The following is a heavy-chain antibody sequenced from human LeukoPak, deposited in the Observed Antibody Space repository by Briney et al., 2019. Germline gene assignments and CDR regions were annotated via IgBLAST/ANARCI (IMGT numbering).Heavy chain of an antibody. Sequence: GGSLRLSCAASGFTFSSYAIHWVRQAPGKGLEWVAVISYDGSNKYYADSVKGRFTISRDNSKNTLYLQMNSLRAEDTAVYYCARGGRWLQLGIDYWGQGTLVTVSS. D-gene: IGHD5-12*01. CDR1: GFTFSSYA. CDR2: ISYDGSNK. CDR3: ARGGRWLQLGIDY. J-gene: IGHJ4*02. V-gene: IGHV3-30-3*01.